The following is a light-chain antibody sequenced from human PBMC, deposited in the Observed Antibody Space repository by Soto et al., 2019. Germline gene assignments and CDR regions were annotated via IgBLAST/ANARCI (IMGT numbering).Light chain of an antibody. Sequence: EIVMTQSPATLSVSPGDRATLSCRASQSVSSNLAWYQQKPGQAPRLVIYGASTRATAIPARFSGSGSGTEFTLTISSLQSEVFAVYYCQQYADWPPLTFGGGTKVEIK. CDR1: QSVSSN. CDR2: GAS. J-gene: IGKJ4*01. CDR3: QQYADWPPLT. V-gene: IGKV3-15*01.